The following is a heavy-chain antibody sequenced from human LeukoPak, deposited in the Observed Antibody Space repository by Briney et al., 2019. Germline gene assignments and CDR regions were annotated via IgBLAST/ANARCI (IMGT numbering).Heavy chain of an antibody. CDR3: ARAIIAVAGTNAFDI. V-gene: IGHV3-21*01. J-gene: IGHJ3*02. CDR2: ISSSSSYI. D-gene: IGHD6-19*01. CDR1: GFTFSSYS. Sequence: GGSLRLSCAASGFTFSSYSMNWVRQAPGKGLEWVSSISSSSSYIYYADSVKGRFTISRDNAKNSLYLQMNSLRAEDTAVYYCARAIIAVAGTNAFDIWGQGTMVTVSS.